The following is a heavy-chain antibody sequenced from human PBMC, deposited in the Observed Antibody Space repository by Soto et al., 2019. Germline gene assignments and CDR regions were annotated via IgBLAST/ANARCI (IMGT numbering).Heavy chain of an antibody. D-gene: IGHD2-15*01. V-gene: IGHV1-69*01. CDR2: IIPIFGTA. J-gene: IGHJ4*02. CDR1: GGTFSSYA. Sequence: QVQLVQSGAEVKKPGSSVKVSCKASGGTFSSYAISWVRQAPGQGLEWMGGIIPIFGTANYAQKFQGRVTITADESTSTAYMELSSLRSEDTAVYYCARDRDNFNCRGGSCYSYYFDYWGQGTLVTVSS. CDR3: ARDRDNFNCRGGSCYSYYFDY.